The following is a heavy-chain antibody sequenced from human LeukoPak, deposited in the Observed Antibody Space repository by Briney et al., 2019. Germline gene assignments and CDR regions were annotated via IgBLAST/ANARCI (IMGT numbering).Heavy chain of an antibody. CDR2: IYYSGIT. J-gene: IGHJ3*02. CDR1: GGFISSSTYF. D-gene: IGHD3-3*01. Sequence: SETLSLTCAVSGGFISSSTYFWGWIRQPPGKGLEWIGSIYYSGITYYNPSLKSRVNISVDTSKNQFSLKLSSVTAADTAVYYCARLKWRRGERITIFGVVIIPDAFDIWGQGTMVTVSS. CDR3: ARLKWRRGERITIFGVVIIPDAFDI. V-gene: IGHV4-39*07.